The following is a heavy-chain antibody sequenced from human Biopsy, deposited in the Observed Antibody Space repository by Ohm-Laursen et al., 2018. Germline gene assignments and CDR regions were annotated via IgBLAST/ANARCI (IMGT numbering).Heavy chain of an antibody. CDR2: ITWNSGSI. J-gene: IGHJ4*02. Sequence: SLRLSCAASGFIFSDYGMHWVRQAPGKDLEWVSGITWNSGSIGYADSVKGRFSIFRDNAKHSLYLQMNSLRAEDTALYYCAKDLGQVTAAIGYWGQGTLVTVSS. CDR3: AKDLGQVTAAIGY. CDR1: GFIFSDYG. D-gene: IGHD2-21*02. V-gene: IGHV3-9*01.